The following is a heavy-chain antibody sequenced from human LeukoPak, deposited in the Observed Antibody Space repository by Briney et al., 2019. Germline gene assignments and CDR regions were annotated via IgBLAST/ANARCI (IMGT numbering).Heavy chain of an antibody. CDR2: ISAST. V-gene: IGHV3-69-1*02. J-gene: IGHJ4*02. CDR3: GRESSSSTFDY. D-gene: IGHD5/OR15-5a*01. CDR1: GFTFSNYA. Sequence: PGGSLRLSCAASGFTFSNYAMNSVRQAPGKGLEWVSVISASTYYADSVKGRFTISRDSAKNSLYLQMNSLRAEDTAIYYCGRESSSSTFDYWGQGTLVTVSS.